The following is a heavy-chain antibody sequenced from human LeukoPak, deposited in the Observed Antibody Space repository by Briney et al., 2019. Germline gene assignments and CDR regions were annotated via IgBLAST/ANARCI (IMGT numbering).Heavy chain of an antibody. CDR1: GYTFTCYY. Sequence: GASVKVSCKASGYTFTCYYMHWVRQAPGQGLEWMGRINPNSGGTNYAQKFQGRVTMTRDTSISTAYMELSRLRSDDTAVYYCARDLYYYDSSGYSYWGQGTLVTVSS. D-gene: IGHD3-22*01. V-gene: IGHV1-2*06. CDR3: ARDLYYYDSSGYSY. CDR2: INPNSGGT. J-gene: IGHJ4*02.